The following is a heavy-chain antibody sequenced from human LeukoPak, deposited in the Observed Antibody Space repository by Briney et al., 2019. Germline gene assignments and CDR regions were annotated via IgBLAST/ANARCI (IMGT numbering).Heavy chain of an antibody. V-gene: IGHV1-46*01. Sequence: ASVKVSCKASGYTFTSYYMHWVRQAPGQGLEWMGIINPSGGSTSYAQKFQGRVTITADESTSTAYMELSSLRSEDTAVYYCARAQTSLRYFDWFYFDYWGQGTLVTVSS. D-gene: IGHD3-9*01. CDR2: INPSGGST. CDR3: ARAQTSLRYFDWFYFDY. J-gene: IGHJ4*02. CDR1: GYTFTSYY.